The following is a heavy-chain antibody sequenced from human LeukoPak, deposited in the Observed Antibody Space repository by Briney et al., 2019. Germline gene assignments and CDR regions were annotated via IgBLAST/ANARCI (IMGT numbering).Heavy chain of an antibody. J-gene: IGHJ4*02. CDR2: INAGNGNT. D-gene: IGHD3-10*01. CDR1: GYTFTNYA. V-gene: IGHV1-3*01. CDR3: ARDIKYYGSGSRDY. Sequence: ASVKVSCKASGYTFTNYAMHWVRQAPGQRLEWMGWINAGNGNTKYSQEFQGRVTMTTDTSTSTAYMELRSLRSDDTAVYYCARDIKYYGSGSRDYWGQGTLVTVSS.